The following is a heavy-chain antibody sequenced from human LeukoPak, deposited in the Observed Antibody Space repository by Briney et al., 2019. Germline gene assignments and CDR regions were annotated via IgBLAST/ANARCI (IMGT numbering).Heavy chain of an antibody. D-gene: IGHD3-22*01. CDR2: IAVGSGNT. CDR1: GFTFTSSS. Sequence: SVKVSCKASGFTFTSSSMQWVRQARGQRLEWIGWIAVGSGNTNYAQKFQGRVTITRDTSTSTAYMELSSLRSEDTALYYCAAVFGSGYYYYFDYWGQGTLVTVSS. V-gene: IGHV1-58*02. CDR3: AAVFGSGYYYYFDY. J-gene: IGHJ4*02.